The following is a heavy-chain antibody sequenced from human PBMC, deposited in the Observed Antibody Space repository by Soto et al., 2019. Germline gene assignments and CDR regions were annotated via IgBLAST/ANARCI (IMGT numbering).Heavy chain of an antibody. CDR1: GGSISSSNW. V-gene: IGHV4-4*02. CDR3: ATSPGSAAGDY. Sequence: QVHLQESGPGLVKPSGTLSLTCAVSGGSISSSNWWSWVRQPPGKGLEWIGEIYDSGSTNYNPSLKSRVTMSVDKSKNQFSLKRSSVTAADTAVYYCATSPGSAAGDYWGQGTLVTVSS. J-gene: IGHJ4*02. D-gene: IGHD6-13*01. CDR2: IYDSGST.